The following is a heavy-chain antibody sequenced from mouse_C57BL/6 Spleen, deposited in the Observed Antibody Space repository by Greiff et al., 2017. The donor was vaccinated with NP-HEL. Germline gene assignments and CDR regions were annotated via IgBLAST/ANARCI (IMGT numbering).Heavy chain of an antibody. J-gene: IGHJ2*01. CDR2: ISPGGSYT. V-gene: IGHV5-6*01. Sequence: EVKLLESGGDLVKPGGSLKLSCAASGFTFSSYGMSWVRQTPGQGLEWVATISPGGSYTYYPDSVKGRCTLSRDNAKNTLYLQMSSLKSEDTAMDYCARHTMITNYFDYWGQGTTLTVSS. CDR3: ARHTMITNYFDY. CDR1: GFTFSSYG. D-gene: IGHD2-4*01.